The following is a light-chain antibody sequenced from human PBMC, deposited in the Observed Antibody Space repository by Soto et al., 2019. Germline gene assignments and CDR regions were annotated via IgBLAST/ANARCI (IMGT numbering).Light chain of an antibody. CDR2: GAS. Sequence: EIVMTQSPATLSVSPGERATLSCRASQSVSTYLAWYQQKPGQAPRLLIFGASTRATGIPARFSGSGSGSEFTLTISSLQSEDFAVYSCQQYNNWPLVTFGGGTKLAIK. CDR3: QQYNNWPLVT. CDR1: QSVSTY. V-gene: IGKV3-15*01. J-gene: IGKJ4*01.